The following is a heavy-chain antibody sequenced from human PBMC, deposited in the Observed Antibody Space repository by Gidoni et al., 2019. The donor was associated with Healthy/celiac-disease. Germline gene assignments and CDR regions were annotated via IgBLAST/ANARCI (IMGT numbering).Heavy chain of an antibody. V-gene: IGHV3-21*01. CDR3: ASYQQLGPGFDY. J-gene: IGHJ4*02. D-gene: IGHD6-13*01. CDR2: ISSSSSYI. Sequence: EVQLVEPGAGLVKPGGALRLSCAASDFPFSSYSMNWVRQAPGKGLEWVSSISSSSSYIYYADSVKGRFTISRDNAKNSLYLQMNSLRAEDTAVYYCASYQQLGPGFDYWGQGTLVTVSS. CDR1: DFPFSSYS.